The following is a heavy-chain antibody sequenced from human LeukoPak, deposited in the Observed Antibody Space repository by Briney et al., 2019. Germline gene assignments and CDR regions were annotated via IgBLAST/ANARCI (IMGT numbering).Heavy chain of an antibody. Sequence: PGGSLRLSCAASGFTFSNYWMSWVRQAPGKGLEWVANIKQDGSEKYYVDPAKGRFTVSRDNANNTQFLQMKSLRAEDTAMVYCVTETTETEWGYWGQGNLVTVSS. J-gene: IGHJ4*02. CDR1: GFTFSNYW. CDR2: IKQDGSEK. D-gene: IGHD4-17*01. V-gene: IGHV3-7*01. CDR3: VTETTETEWGY.